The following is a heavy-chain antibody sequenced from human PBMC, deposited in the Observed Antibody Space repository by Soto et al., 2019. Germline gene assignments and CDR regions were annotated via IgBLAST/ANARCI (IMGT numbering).Heavy chain of an antibody. CDR1: GGSISSGDYY. V-gene: IGHV4-30-4*01. CDR2: IYYSGST. D-gene: IGHD3-10*01. J-gene: IGHJ4*02. Sequence: PSETLSLTCTVSGGSISSGDYYWSWIRQPPGKGLEWIGYIYYSGSTYYNPSLKSRVTISVDTSKNQFSLKLSSVTAADTAVYYCAREDTRITMVRGFGYWGQGTLVTVSS. CDR3: AREDTRITMVRGFGY.